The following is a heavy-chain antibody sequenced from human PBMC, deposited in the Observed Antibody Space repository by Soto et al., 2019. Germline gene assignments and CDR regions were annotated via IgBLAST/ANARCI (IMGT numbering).Heavy chain of an antibody. J-gene: IGHJ5*02. Sequence: SETLSLTCSVSGRSISEINSYWGWIRQTPGEGLEWIGTIHHTGSTYYNPSLKSRVIIPLDPSKNQFSLKLSSVTAADTALYYCARPEGGYGSGYSWFDPWGQGTRVTVSS. CDR3: ARPEGGYGSGYSWFDP. V-gene: IGHV4-39*01. CDR2: IHHTGST. D-gene: IGHD5-12*01. CDR1: GRSISEINSY.